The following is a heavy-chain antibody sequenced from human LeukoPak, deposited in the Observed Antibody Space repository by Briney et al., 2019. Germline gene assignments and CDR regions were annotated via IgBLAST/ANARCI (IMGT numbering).Heavy chain of an antibody. Sequence: RHGESLKISFKGTGYSFRSYWIGWVRQMPGKGMEWMGVIYPGDSRTRYNPSLQGQVTISVDKSINTAYLEWVSLKAADTAMYYCACRDLTSTWSYPWGQGTLVTVSS. CDR2: IYPGDSRT. CDR1: GYSFRSYW. V-gene: IGHV5-51*01. J-gene: IGHJ5*02. D-gene: IGHD2-2*01. CDR3: ACRDLTSTWSYP.